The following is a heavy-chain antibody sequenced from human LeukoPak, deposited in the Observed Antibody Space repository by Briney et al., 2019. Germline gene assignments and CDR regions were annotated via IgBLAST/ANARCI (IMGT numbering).Heavy chain of an antibody. CDR3: ARAVGPYDY. CDR1: GFTFSTYG. D-gene: IGHD3-10*01. Sequence: PGRSLRLSCAASGFTFSTYGMHWVRQAPGKGLEWMAVIWYDGGIKYYADSVKGRFTISRDNSKDTLFLQMNNLRAEDTAIYYCARAVGPYDYWGQGTPVTVSS. CDR2: IWYDGGIK. V-gene: IGHV3-33*01. J-gene: IGHJ4*02.